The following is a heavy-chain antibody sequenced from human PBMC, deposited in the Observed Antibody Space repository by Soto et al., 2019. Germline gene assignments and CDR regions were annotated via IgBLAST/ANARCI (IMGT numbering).Heavy chain of an antibody. V-gene: IGHV4-30-2*01. D-gene: IGHD4-17*01. Sequence: QLQLQESGSGLVKPSQTLSLTCAVSGGSISSGGYSWSWIRQPPGKGLEWIGYIYHSGTTYYNPSLQSRVPIXVXRTXNQSSLKLSSVTAADTAVYYCARAHYGDYGYGMDVWGQGTTVTVSS. CDR1: GGSISSGGYS. CDR3: ARAHYGDYGYGMDV. J-gene: IGHJ6*02. CDR2: IYHSGTT.